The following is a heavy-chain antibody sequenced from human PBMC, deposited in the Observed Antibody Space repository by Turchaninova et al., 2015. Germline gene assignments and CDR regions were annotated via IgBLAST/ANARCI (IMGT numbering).Heavy chain of an antibody. Sequence: EMQLLESGGGLVQPGGSLRLSCAASGFTFTKYAMHWVRQAPGRGLGGVAVFIGPFRLRYISDXXXGRXXXAXDXSENXLHLXXDSRXXEDTAIYYXXXGRDFGDYIXPFDXXGQGXLVTVXS. CDR1: GFTFTKYA. D-gene: IGHD4-17*01. V-gene: IGHV3-23*01. CDR3: XXGRDFGDYIXPFDX. CDR2: FIGPFRLR. J-gene: IGHJ4*02.